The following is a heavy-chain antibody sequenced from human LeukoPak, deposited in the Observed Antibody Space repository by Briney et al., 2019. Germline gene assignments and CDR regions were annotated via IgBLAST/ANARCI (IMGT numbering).Heavy chain of an antibody. J-gene: IGHJ4*02. D-gene: IGHD1/OR15-1a*01. CDR1: GITFSGSG. Sequence: PGGSLRLSCVASGITFSGSGMHWVRQAPGKGLEWVAFIRYDESSKYYADSVKGRFTISRDNSKNTVYLQMYSLRGEDTAAYYCAREGGRVVIGTFDHWGQGTLVTVSS. CDR3: AREGGRVVIGTFDH. CDR2: IRYDESSK. V-gene: IGHV3-30*02.